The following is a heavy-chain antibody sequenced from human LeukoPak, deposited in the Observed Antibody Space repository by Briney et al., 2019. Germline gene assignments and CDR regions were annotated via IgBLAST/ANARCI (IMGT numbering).Heavy chain of an antibody. D-gene: IGHD3-9*01. CDR1: GYTFTSYY. J-gene: IGHJ3*02. Sequence: ASVKVSCKASGYTFTSYYMHWVRQAPGQGLEWMGIINPSGGSTSYAQKFQGRVTMTRDMSTSTVYMELSSLRSEDTAVYYCARTTLRHSDWSPDAFDIRGQGTMVTVS. V-gene: IGHV1-46*01. CDR3: ARTTLRHSDWSPDAFDI. CDR2: INPSGGST.